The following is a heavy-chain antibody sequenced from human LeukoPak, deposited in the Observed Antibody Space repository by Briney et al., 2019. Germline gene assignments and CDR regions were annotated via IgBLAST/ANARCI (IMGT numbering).Heavy chain of an antibody. J-gene: IGHJ4*02. V-gene: IGHV3-53*01. D-gene: IGHD3-10*01. CDR2: LYSGGST. CDR3: ARGQTMVRGVMVGY. CDR1: GLTVSNNY. Sequence: GGSLRLSCAASGLTVSNNYMSWVRQAPGKGLEWVSVLYSGGSTYYADSVKGRFTISRDNSKNTLYLQMNSLRAEDTAVYYCARGQTMVRGVMVGYWGQGTLVTVSS.